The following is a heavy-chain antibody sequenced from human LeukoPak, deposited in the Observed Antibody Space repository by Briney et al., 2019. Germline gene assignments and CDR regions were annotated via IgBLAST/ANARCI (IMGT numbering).Heavy chain of an antibody. D-gene: IGHD3-10*01. J-gene: IGHJ4*02. V-gene: IGHV1-18*01. CDR2: ISSFNGDT. CDR3: ARTSQSGSGTYYNLDLDY. Sequence: ASVKVSCKASGYTLSGYGISWVRQAPGQGLEWMGWISSFNGDTNYAQKLQGRVSMTTDTSTSTACMELRSLRSDDTAVYYCARTSQSGSGTYYNLDLDYWGQGTLVTVSS. CDR1: GYTLSGYG.